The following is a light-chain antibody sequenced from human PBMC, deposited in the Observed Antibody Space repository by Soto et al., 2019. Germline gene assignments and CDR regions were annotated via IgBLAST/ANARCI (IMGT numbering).Light chain of an antibody. Sequence: AVAGTASQSVSSNLAWYQQKPGQAPRLLIYGASTRATGIPARFSGSESGAEFIRAMCGVSSFVFAVYYGLYYNCWSGSLGRGTKVDIK. J-gene: IGKJ1*01. CDR1: QSVSSN. CDR2: GAS. V-gene: IGKV3-15*01. CDR3: LYYNCWSGS.